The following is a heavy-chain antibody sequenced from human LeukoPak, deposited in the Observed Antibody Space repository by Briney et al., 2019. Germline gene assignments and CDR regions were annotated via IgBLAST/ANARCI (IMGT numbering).Heavy chain of an antibody. D-gene: IGHD6-19*01. CDR2: ISGSGGDT. CDR3: ARDVSGWYSTGFAY. CDR1: GFIFSSCV. J-gene: IGHJ4*02. Sequence: GESLRLSCAASGFIFSSCVMSWVRQAPGKGLELVSVISGSGGDTYYADSVKGRFTASRDNSKNTLFLQMNSLRAEDTAVYFCARDVSGWYSTGFAYWGQGTLVTVSS. V-gene: IGHV3-23*01.